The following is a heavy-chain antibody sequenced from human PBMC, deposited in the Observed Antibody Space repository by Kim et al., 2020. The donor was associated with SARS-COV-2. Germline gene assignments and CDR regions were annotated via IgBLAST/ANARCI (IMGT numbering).Heavy chain of an antibody. CDR2: IYYRGNT. D-gene: IGHD2-2*01. Sequence: SQTLSLTCTVSGGSISSSSYYWGWIRQPPGKGLEWIGSIYYRGNTYYNPSLKSRVTISVDTSKNQFSLKLSSVTAADTAVYYCARDTRPYCSSTSCPNRGMDVGGKATTVTVSS. CDR3: ARDTRPYCSSTSCPNRGMDV. J-gene: IGHJ6*04. V-gene: IGHV4-39*07. CDR1: GGSISSSSYY.